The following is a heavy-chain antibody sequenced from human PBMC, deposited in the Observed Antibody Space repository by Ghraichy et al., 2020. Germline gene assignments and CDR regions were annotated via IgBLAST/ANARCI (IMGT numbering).Heavy chain of an antibody. CDR3: ARATGYSYGKSARDY. CDR1: EFSFSSYA. D-gene: IGHD5-18*01. J-gene: IGHJ4*02. CDR2: ITGSGGTT. Sequence: GGSLRLSCAASEFSFSSYAMSWVRQAPGKGLDWVSGITGSGGTTNSADSVRGRFTISSDNSKNMLYLQMNSLRVEDTAVYYCARATGYSYGKSARDYWGQGTLVTVSS. V-gene: IGHV3-23*01.